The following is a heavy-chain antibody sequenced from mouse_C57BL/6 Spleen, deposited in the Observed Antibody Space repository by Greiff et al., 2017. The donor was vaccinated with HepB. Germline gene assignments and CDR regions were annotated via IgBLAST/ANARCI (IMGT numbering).Heavy chain of an antibody. CDR2: INPGRGGT. D-gene: IGHD2-4*01. Sequence: QVQLQQSGAELVRPGTSVKVSCKASGYAFTNYLIEWVKQRTGQGLEWIGVINPGRGGTNYNEKFKGKATLTADKYSSTAYRQLSSLTSEDSAVYFCARKGAYYDYEDYWGQGTTLTVSS. V-gene: IGHV1-54*01. J-gene: IGHJ2*01. CDR1: GYAFTNYL. CDR3: ARKGAYYDYEDY.